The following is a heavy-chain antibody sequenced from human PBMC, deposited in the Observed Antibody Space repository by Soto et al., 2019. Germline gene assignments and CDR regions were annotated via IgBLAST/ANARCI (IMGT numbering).Heavy chain of an antibody. V-gene: IGHV4-30-4*01. J-gene: IGHJ4*02. CDR2: IYYTGNN. CDR1: GGSMISPHYY. CDR3: AREPKQNYDSSPWNGGFDS. D-gene: IGHD3-22*01. Sequence: LSLTGTGCGGSMISPHYYWTLIRQPPVKRLEWVGYIYYTGNNFYNPALKSRVAMSVDPSTNQFSLKLASVTDADTAVYFCAREPKQNYDSSPWNGGFDSWGPGTLVTVSS.